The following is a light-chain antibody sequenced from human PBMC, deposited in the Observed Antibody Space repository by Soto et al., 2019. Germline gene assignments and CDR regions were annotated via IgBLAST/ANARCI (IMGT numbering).Light chain of an antibody. CDR3: QQTFKTPHT. J-gene: IGKJ2*01. Sequence: DIQMTQSPTSLSASVGDSVTINCRASQTISSYLNWYQQQPGKAPKLLIYSASTLQTGVPSRFSGSGFGTDYTLTISSLQPADFATYFCQQTFKTPHTFGQGTKVDIK. V-gene: IGKV1-39*01. CDR1: QTISSY. CDR2: SAS.